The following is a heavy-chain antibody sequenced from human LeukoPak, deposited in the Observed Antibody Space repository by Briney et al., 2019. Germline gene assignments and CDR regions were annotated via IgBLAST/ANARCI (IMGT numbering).Heavy chain of an antibody. CDR1: GDSVGSDNYC. CDR2: IYHNGGT. J-gene: IGHJ4*02. CDR3: ARDRRGYYDSSGYFDR. Sequence: PSETLSLTCTVSGDSVGSDNYCWSWIRQLPGKGLEWIGYIYHNGGTKYNPSLRSRVTMSVDTSKNHVSLKLGSVTAADTAVYYCARDRRGYYDSSGYFDRWGQGTLVTVSS. V-gene: IGHV4-61*03. D-gene: IGHD3-22*01.